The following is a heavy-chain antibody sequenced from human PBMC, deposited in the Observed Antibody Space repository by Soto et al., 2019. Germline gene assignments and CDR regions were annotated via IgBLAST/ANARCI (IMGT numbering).Heavy chain of an antibody. J-gene: IGHJ3*02. CDR2: INGGGDST. D-gene: IGHD2-15*01. CDR3: AKDFILLRASAGAFDI. CDR1: GFTFSNYA. Sequence: GGSLRLSCAASGFTFSNYAMSWVRQAPGKGLEWVSAINGGGDSTYYADSVKGRFTISRDNFKNILYLQMNSLRAEDTAVYYCAKDFILLRASAGAFDIWGQGTMVTVSS. V-gene: IGHV3-23*01.